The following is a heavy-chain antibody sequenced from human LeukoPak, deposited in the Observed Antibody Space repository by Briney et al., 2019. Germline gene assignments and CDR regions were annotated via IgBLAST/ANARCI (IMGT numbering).Heavy chain of an antibody. V-gene: IGHV5-51*01. J-gene: IGHJ5*02. Sequence: RSGESLKISCKGSGYNFANYWIGWVRQMPGKGLEWMGIIYPGDSNTRYRPSFQGQVTISADKSISTAYLQWSSLKASDTAMYYCARSGRDASGWFDPWGQGTLVTVSS. D-gene: IGHD5-24*01. CDR1: GYNFANYW. CDR2: IYPGDSNT. CDR3: ARSGRDASGWFDP.